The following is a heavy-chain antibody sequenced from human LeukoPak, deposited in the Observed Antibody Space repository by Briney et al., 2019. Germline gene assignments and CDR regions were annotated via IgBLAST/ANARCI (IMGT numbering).Heavy chain of an antibody. Sequence: PGRSLRLSCAASGFTFDDYAMHWVRQAPGKGLEWVSGISWNSGSIGYADSVKGRFTISRDNAKNSLYLQMNSLRAEDTAVYYCARETHSSGYSPYFDYWGQGTLVTVSS. CDR3: ARETHSSGYSPYFDY. CDR1: GFTFDDYA. D-gene: IGHD3-22*01. CDR2: ISWNSGSI. V-gene: IGHV3-9*01. J-gene: IGHJ4*02.